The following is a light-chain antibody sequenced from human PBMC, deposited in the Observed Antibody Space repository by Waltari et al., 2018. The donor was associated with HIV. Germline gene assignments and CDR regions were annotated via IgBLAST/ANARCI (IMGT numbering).Light chain of an antibody. CDR1: SSNIESYP. J-gene: IGLJ3*02. CDR3: AAWDDSLNSWV. V-gene: IGLV1-44*01. Sequence: QSVLTQPPSASGTPGQRVTISCSGSSSNIESYPVSWYQQLPGTAPKLLLYSNNQRPSGVPDRFSGSKAGTSASLAISGLQSEDEADFYCAAWDDSLNSWVFGGGTKLTVL. CDR2: SNN.